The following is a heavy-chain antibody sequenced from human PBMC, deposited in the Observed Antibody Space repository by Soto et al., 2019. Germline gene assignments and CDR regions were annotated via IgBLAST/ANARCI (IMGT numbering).Heavy chain of an antibody. CDR1: GYSFTSYW. D-gene: IGHD2-2*01. CDR3: ARAGQFVPATEQLLPFDY. Sequence: PGESLKISCKGSGYSFTSYWIGWVRQMPGKGLEWMGIIYPGDSDTRYSPSFQGQVTISADKPISTAYLQWSSLKASDTAMYYCARAGQFVPATEQLLPFDYWGQGTLVTVSS. J-gene: IGHJ4*02. V-gene: IGHV5-51*01. CDR2: IYPGDSDT.